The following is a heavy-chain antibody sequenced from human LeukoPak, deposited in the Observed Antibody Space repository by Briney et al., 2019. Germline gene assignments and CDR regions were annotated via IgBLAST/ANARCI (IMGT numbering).Heavy chain of an antibody. V-gene: IGHV3-7*01. J-gene: IGHJ4*02. CDR2: IKQDGSEK. CDR3: ARDTRTFDY. Sequence: GGSLRLSCAASGFTFTTYAMSWVRQAPGKGLEWVANIKQDGSEKYYVDSVKGRFTISRDNAKNSLFLQMNSLRADDTAVYYCARDTRTFDYWGQGTLVTVSS. D-gene: IGHD1-26*01. CDR1: GFTFTTYA.